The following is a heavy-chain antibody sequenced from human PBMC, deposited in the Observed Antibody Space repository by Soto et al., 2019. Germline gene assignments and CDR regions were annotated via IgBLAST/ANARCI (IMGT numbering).Heavy chain of an antibody. D-gene: IGHD4-17*01. CDR3: ARVGDYGDYFDY. CDR2: IYYSGTT. V-gene: IGHV4-61*01. J-gene: IGHJ4*02. Sequence: SETLSLTCTVSGGSVRSGSYYWSWIRQPPGKGLEWIGYIYYSGTTNYHPSLKSRVTISVDTSKNQFSLKLSSVTAADTAVYYCARVGDYGDYFDYWGQGTLVTVSS. CDR1: GGSVRSGSYY.